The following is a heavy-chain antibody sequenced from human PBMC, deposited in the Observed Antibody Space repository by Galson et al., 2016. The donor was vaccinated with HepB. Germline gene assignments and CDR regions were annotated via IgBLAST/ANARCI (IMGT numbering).Heavy chain of an antibody. D-gene: IGHD3-3*01. CDR3: ARPRARGYDFWSGYGPFDY. Sequence: WIRQPPGKGLEWIGEINHGGSTNYNPSLKSRVTISVDTSKNQFSLKLSSVTAADTAVYYCARPRARGYDFWSGYGPFDYWGQGTLVTVSS. V-gene: IGHV4-34*01. CDR2: INHGGST. J-gene: IGHJ4*02.